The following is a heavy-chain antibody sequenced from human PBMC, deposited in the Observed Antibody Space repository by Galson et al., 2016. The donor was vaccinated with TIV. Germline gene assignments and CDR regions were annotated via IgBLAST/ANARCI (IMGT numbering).Heavy chain of an antibody. J-gene: IGHJ4*02. D-gene: IGHD2-21*01. Sequence: PALVTPTQTVTLTCTFSGFSLSSNRVGVGWIRQPPGKALEWLALIYWDDEKRYNPSLESRLSIIKDTSKNKVVLTLTNVDPVDTATYYCAHRRPLTYYFDFWGQGALVTVSS. CDR3: AHRRPLTYYFDF. CDR1: GFSLSSNRVG. CDR2: IYWDDEK. V-gene: IGHV2-5*02.